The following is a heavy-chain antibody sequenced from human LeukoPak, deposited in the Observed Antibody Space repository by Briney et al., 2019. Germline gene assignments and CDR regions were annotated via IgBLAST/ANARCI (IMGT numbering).Heavy chain of an antibody. Sequence: SETLSLTCTVSGGSISSYYWSWIRQPPGKGLEWIGYIYYSGSTNYNPSLKSRVTISVDTSKNQFSLKLSSVTAADTAVYYCARHPKSYDILTGYSPGWFDPWGQGTLVTVSS. J-gene: IGHJ5*02. V-gene: IGHV4-59*08. CDR1: GGSISSYY. CDR2: IYYSGST. D-gene: IGHD3-9*01. CDR3: ARHPKSYDILTGYSPGWFDP.